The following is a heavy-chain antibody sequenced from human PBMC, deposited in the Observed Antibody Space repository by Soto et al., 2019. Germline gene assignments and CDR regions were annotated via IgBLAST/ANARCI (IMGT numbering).Heavy chain of an antibody. D-gene: IGHD6-6*01. Sequence: QVQLQESGPGLMKPSQTLSLTCSVSGGSITSGGFFWSWVRQDPGKGLELIAYIYYSGYTYYHPSLKSRLSISMDTSKNQFSLKLSSVTAADTAVYYCARGSSPHYGMDVWGQGTTVTVSS. CDR1: GGSITSGGFF. V-gene: IGHV4-31*03. CDR2: IYYSGYT. CDR3: ARGSSPHYGMDV. J-gene: IGHJ6*02.